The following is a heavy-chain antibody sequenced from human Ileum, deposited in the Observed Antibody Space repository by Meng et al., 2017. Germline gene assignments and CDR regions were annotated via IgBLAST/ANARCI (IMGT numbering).Heavy chain of an antibody. Sequence: VQLQGAGPGLGEPSGTLSLTCAVSGRSISSSDWWSWVRQPPGKGLEWIAEMNLGGSPNYNPSLKSRVTMSVDKSNDHLSLQLTSVTAADTAVYYCAHIFDSWGQGTLVTVSS. V-gene: IGHV4-4*02. CDR3: AHIFDS. CDR1: GRSISSSDW. CDR2: MNLGGSP. J-gene: IGHJ4*02.